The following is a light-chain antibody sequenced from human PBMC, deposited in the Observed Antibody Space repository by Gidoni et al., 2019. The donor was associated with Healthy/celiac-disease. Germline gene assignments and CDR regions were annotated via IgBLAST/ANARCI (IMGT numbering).Light chain of an antibody. CDR3: QQYYSTPQT. CDR1: QSVLYSSNNKNY. Sequence: DIVMTQSTDSLAVSLGERATINCKSSQSVLYSSNNKNYLAWYQQKPGQPPKLLICWASTRESGVPDRFSGSGSGTDFTLTISSLQAEDVAVYYCQQYYSTPQTFXQXTKVEIQ. CDR2: WAS. V-gene: IGKV4-1*01. J-gene: IGKJ1*01.